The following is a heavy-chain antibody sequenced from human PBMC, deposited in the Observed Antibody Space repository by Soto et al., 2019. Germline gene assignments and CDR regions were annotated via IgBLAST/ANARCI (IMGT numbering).Heavy chain of an antibody. CDR3: ARDPGSYFDY. CDR2: ITSSSSDI. J-gene: IGHJ4*02. V-gene: IGHV3-21*02. CDR1: GFTLSGYS. Sequence: EVQLVESGGGLVEPGGSLRLSCVVSGFTLSGYSMSWVRQAPGKGLEWVALITSSSSDIYYADSVKGRFTVSRDNAKSSLYLQMNTLRAEEPSVYYCARDPGSYFDYWGQGTLVTVPS. D-gene: IGHD1-26*01.